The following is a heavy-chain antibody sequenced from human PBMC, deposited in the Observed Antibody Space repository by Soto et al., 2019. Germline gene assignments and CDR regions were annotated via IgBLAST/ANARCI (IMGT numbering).Heavy chain of an antibody. CDR1: GYSFTSYW. Sequence: GESLKISGNGSGYSFTSYWISWGRQMPGKGLEWMGRIDPSDSYTNYSPSFQGHVTISADKSISTAYLQWSSLKASDTAMYYCARMCSSTSCYYYYGMDVWGQGTTVTVSS. CDR3: ARMCSSTSCYYYYGMDV. D-gene: IGHD2-2*01. CDR2: IDPSDSYT. V-gene: IGHV5-10-1*01. J-gene: IGHJ6*02.